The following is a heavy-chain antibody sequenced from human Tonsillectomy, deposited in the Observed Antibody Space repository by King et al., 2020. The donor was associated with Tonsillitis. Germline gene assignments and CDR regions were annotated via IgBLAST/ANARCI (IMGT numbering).Heavy chain of an antibody. D-gene: IGHD4-17*01. Sequence: VQLVESGGGVVQPGRSLRLSCAASGFTFRSYCMHWVRQAPGKGLEWVAVISYDGSNEYYADSVKGRFTISRDNSKNTLYLQMNSLRAEDTAVYYCARKDYGDYDYSYGMDVWGQGTTVTVPS. CDR2: ISYDGSNE. CDR1: GFTFRSYC. J-gene: IGHJ6*02. V-gene: IGHV3-33*05. CDR3: ARKDYGDYDYSYGMDV.